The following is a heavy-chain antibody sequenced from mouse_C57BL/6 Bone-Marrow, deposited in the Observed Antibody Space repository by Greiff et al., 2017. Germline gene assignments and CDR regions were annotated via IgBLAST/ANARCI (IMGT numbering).Heavy chain of an antibody. J-gene: IGHJ4*01. D-gene: IGHD1-3*01. CDR1: GYTFTSHW. CDR3: ASPLTMDD. CDR2: IFSGGGST. V-gene: IGHV1-56*01. Sequence: VKRMESEPGLVRPGASVKISCKAPGYTFTSHWMQWVRQRPGQGLEWVGEIFSGGGSTYYHEKFKGKATLTVDPPSSTAYMQLSSLTYEDCAVYFCASPLTMDDWGQGTSVTVSS.